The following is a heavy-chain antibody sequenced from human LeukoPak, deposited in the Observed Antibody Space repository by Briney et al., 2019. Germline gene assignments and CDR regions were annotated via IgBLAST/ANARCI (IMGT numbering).Heavy chain of an antibody. CDR3: ASGGNWNDRNFDY. CDR1: GFTFSSYW. J-gene: IGHJ4*02. D-gene: IGHD1-20*01. CDR2: IKQDGSGK. Sequence: PGGSLRLSCAASGFTFSSYWMSWVRQAPGKGLEWVANIKQDGSGKYYVDYVKGRFTISRDNAKNSLYLQMNSLRAEDTAVYYCASGGNWNDRNFDYWGQGALVTVSS. V-gene: IGHV3-7*01.